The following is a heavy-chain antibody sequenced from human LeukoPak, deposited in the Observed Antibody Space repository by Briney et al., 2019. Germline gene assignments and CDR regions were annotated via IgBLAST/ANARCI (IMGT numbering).Heavy chain of an antibody. CDR1: GGSISSYY. J-gene: IGHJ4*02. CDR2: IYTSGST. D-gene: IGHD3-22*01. V-gene: IGHV4-4*07. Sequence: SETLSLTCTVSGGSISSYYWSWIRQPAGKGLEWIGRIYTSGSTNYNPSLKSRVTMSVDTSKNQFSLKLSSVTAADTAVYYCARTYDSSGYYFLFGYWGQGTLVTVSS. CDR3: ARTYDSSGYYFLFGY.